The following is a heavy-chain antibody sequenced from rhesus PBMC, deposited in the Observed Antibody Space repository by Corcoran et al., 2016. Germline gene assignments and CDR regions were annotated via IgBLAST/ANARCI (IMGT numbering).Heavy chain of an antibody. CDR1: GGSISGYY. V-gene: IGHV4-81*01. Sequence: QVQLQESGPGLVKPSETLSLTCAVSGGSISGYYWSWIRKPPGKRREWIGNIDGNIAGTNYNPSLKSRVTISKDTSKNQFSLKLSSVTAADTAGYYCARGWGDYFDYWGQGVLVTVSS. J-gene: IGHJ4*01. CDR3: ARGWGDYFDY. D-gene: IGHD3-34*01. CDR2: IDGNIAGT.